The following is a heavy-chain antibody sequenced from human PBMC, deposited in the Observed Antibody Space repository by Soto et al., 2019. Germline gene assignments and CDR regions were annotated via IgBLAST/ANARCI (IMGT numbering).Heavy chain of an antibody. CDR1: GINYNTYA. D-gene: IGHD5-12*01. CDR3: ARAISGYVT. V-gene: IGHV1-3*01. CDR2: INAGNGDT. Sequence: QVQLVQSGAEMKKPGASVKLSCKTSGINYNTYAIHWVRQAPGQGLVWMGWINAGNGDTRYSQNFQGRVTLTRDTSASTVYMDLDSLKSEDTGVYYCARAISGYVTWGQGTLVTVSS. J-gene: IGHJ4*02.